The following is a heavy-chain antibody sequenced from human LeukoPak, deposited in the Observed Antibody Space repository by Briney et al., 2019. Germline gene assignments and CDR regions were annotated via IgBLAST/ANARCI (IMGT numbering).Heavy chain of an antibody. J-gene: IGHJ6*03. CDR2: IIPIFGTA. V-gene: IGHV1-69*05. CDR1: GYTFTSYG. CDR3: ATGRLFWSGYYPYYYYMDV. Sequence: SVKVSCKASGYTFTSYGISWVRQAPGQGLEWMGGIIPIFGTANYAQKFQGRVTITTDESTSTAYMELSSLRSEDTAVYYCATGRLFWSGYYPYYYYMDVWGKGTTITVSS. D-gene: IGHD3-3*01.